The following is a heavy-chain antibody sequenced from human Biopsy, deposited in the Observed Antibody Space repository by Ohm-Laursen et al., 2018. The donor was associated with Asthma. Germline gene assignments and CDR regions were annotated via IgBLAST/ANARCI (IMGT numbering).Heavy chain of an antibody. CDR3: ARERAGVLGSYNGMDV. V-gene: IGHV3-30*03. D-gene: IGHD2-8*01. CDR1: GFTFSNYG. Sequence: RSLRLSCTASGFTFSNYGMHWVRQVAGKGLDWVAVVTYDGISQYYAESVKGRFTISRDNSRNTLNLQMNSVRPDDTAVYFCARERAGVLGSYNGMDVWGPGTTVSASS. CDR2: VTYDGISQ. J-gene: IGHJ6*02.